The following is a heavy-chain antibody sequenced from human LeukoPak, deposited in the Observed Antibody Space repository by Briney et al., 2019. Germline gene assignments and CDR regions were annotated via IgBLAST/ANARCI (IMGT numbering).Heavy chain of an antibody. CDR1: GFTFSSYE. Sequence: PGGSLRLSCAASGFTFSSYEMNLVRQAPGKGLEWLSYITSGGSTIYYADSVKGRFTISRDNDKNSLYLQMNSLRAGDTAVYYCARSSYFDYWGRGTLVAVSS. D-gene: IGHD1-26*01. CDR3: ARSSYFDY. CDR2: ITSGGSTI. J-gene: IGHJ4*02. V-gene: IGHV3-48*03.